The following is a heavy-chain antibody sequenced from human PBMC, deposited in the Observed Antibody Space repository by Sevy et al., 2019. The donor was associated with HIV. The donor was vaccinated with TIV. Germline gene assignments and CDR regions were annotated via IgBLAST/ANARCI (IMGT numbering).Heavy chain of an antibody. CDR3: ARLSGTSGWYLYSVDY. Sequence: SETLSLSCTVSGAPINSYYWSWIRQPPGKGLEFIGYIYYIGSGNYNPSLKSRVTMAIDTSNNQFSLELSSVTAADTAVYYCARLSGTSGWYLYSVDYWGLGTLVTVSS. V-gene: IGHV4-59*01. CDR2: IYYIGSG. CDR1: GAPINSYY. D-gene: IGHD6-19*01. J-gene: IGHJ4*02.